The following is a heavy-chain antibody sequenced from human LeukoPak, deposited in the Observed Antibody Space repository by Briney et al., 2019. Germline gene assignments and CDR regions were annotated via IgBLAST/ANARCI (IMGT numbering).Heavy chain of an antibody. Sequence: GGSLRLSCAASGFTFSSYAMSWVRQAPGKGLEWVSGISGSGDNTYYADSVKGRFTISRDNSKNTLYVQVNSLGTEDTAAYYCAKGSYYDSSGSFYLDYWGQGTLVAVSS. V-gene: IGHV3-23*01. CDR1: GFTFSSYA. CDR3: AKGSYYDSSGSFYLDY. D-gene: IGHD3-22*01. J-gene: IGHJ4*02. CDR2: ISGSGDNT.